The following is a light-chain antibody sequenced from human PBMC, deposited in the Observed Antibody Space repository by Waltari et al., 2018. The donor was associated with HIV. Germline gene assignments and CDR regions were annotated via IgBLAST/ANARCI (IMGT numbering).Light chain of an antibody. V-gene: IGKV2-30*01. CDR1: RSLVSKDGDTY. Sequence: DVVLTQVPLFLPVTLGQPAAISCFSDRSLVSKDGDTYLHWFQQSPGQSPRRLFHKVFRRDSGVPDRFSASGSGTNFTLTISKVEAEDVALYYCMQNTHWPRTFGPGTRAEI. CDR3: MQNTHWPRT. CDR2: KVF. J-gene: IGKJ1*01.